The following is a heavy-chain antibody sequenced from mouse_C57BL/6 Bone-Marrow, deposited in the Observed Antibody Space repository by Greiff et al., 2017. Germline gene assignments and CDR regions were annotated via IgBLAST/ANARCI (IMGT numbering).Heavy chain of an antibody. Sequence: QVQLKQPGAELVKPGASVKLSCKASGYTFTSYWMHWVKQRPGRGLEWIGRIDPNSGGTKYTEKFKSKATLPVNKPSSTAYMQLSSLTSDDSAVYYCARSELPYYSMDYWGQGTSVTVSS. CDR3: ARSELPYYSMDY. CDR2: IDPNSGGT. CDR1: GYTFTSYW. D-gene: IGHD2-1*01. V-gene: IGHV1-72*01. J-gene: IGHJ4*01.